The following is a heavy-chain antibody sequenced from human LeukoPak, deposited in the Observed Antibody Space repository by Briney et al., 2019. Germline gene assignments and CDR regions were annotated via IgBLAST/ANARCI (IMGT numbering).Heavy chain of an antibody. CDR1: GGTFSSYA. CDR3: ARAIAVAGEVYYYYGMDV. Sequence: GSSVKVSCKASGGTFSSYAISWVRQAPGQGLEWMGGIIPIFGTANYAQKFQGRVTITADKSTSTAYMELSSLRSEDTAVYYCARAIAVAGEVYYYYGMDVWGQGTTVTVSS. V-gene: IGHV1-69*06. CDR2: IIPIFGTA. J-gene: IGHJ6*02. D-gene: IGHD6-19*01.